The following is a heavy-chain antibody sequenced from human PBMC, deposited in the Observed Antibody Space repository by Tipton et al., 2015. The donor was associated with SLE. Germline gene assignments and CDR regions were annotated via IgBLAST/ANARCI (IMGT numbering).Heavy chain of an antibody. CDR2: IYYNGNT. CDR3: ASPGGGSGSFDAFDT. V-gene: IGHV4-31*03. D-gene: IGHD3-10*01. J-gene: IGHJ3*02. Sequence: TLFLTCTVSNASINSVGYYWTWIRQHPGKALEWIGHIYYNGNTYYNPSLKSRATISADTSNNEFSLRLTSVTAADTAIYYCASPGGGSGSFDAFDTWGQGTMVTVSS. CDR1: NASINSVGYY.